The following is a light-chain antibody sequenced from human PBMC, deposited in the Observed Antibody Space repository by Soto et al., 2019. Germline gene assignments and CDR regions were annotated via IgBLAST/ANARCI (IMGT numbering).Light chain of an antibody. V-gene: IGLV2-14*03. Sequence: QSALTQPASVSGSPGQSITISCTGTSSDVGGYNLVSWYQHHPGKAPKLMIYDVSNRPSGVSNRFSGSKSGNTASLTIYGLQAEDEADYYCSSYIRSSTFAVFGGGTKLTVL. J-gene: IGLJ2*01. CDR2: DVS. CDR3: SSYIRSSTFAV. CDR1: SSDVGGYNL.